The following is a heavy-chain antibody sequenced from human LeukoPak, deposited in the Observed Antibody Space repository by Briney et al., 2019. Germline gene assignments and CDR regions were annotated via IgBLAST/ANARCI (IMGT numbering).Heavy chain of an antibody. V-gene: IGHV3-23*01. D-gene: IGHD4-17*01. CDR3: ARGAYGDYDY. J-gene: IGHJ4*02. CDR2: ISGSGGST. Sequence: QPGGSLRLSCAASGFTFSSYAMSWVRQAPGKGLEWVSAISGSGGSTYYADSVKGRFTISRYNSKNALFLQMNSLRAEDTAVYYCARGAYGDYDYWGQGTLVTVSS. CDR1: GFTFSSYA.